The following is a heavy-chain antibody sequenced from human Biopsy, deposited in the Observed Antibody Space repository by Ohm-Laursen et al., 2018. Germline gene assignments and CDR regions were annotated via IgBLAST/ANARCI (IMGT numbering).Heavy chain of an antibody. Sequence: GSLRLSCAASGFTFSSYSMNWVRQAPGKGLEWVSSISTSSTYIYYADSVKGRFSISRDDALNSLYLQMNSLRAEDTAVYYCASAGYNPDWNFDLWGRGTRVTVSS. D-gene: IGHD5-24*01. V-gene: IGHV3-21*01. J-gene: IGHJ2*01. CDR2: ISTSSTYI. CDR1: GFTFSSYS. CDR3: ASAGYNPDWNFDL.